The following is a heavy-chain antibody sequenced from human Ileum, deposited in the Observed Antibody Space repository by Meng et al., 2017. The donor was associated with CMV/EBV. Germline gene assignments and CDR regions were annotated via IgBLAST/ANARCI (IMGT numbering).Heavy chain of an antibody. V-gene: IGHV3-74*03. D-gene: IGHD4-23*01. Sequence: CDASEFTFGPSCSNWVRQAQEKGLVWVSRISSDGSSTTYADSLKGRFTISRDNAKNTLYLQVNSLRAEDTAVYYCARAYGGNLPFDYWGQGTLVTVSS. CDR2: ISSDGSST. CDR1: EFTFGPSC. J-gene: IGHJ4*02. CDR3: ARAYGGNLPFDY.